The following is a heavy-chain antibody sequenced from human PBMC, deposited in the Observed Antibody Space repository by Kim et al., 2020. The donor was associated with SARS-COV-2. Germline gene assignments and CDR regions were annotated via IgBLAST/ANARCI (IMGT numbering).Heavy chain of an antibody. J-gene: IGHJ4*02. CDR2: ST. V-gene: IGHV3-66*01. CDR3: AREPSTYFDY. Sequence: STDYADSVKGRFTISRDDSTNTVYLQMNSLRAEDTAVYFCAREPSTYFDYWGQGTLVTVSS.